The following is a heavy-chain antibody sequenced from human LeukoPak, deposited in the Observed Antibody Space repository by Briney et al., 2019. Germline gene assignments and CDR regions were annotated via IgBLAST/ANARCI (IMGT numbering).Heavy chain of an antibody. D-gene: IGHD3-22*01. Sequence: ASVKISCKVSGYTFTAYYMHWVQQAPGKGLEWMGLVDPEDGETIYAEKFQGRVTITADTSTDTAYMELSSLRSEDTAVYYCATKYPPDYYDSSGYYENWGQGTLVTVSS. V-gene: IGHV1-69-2*01. CDR3: ATKYPPDYYDSSGYYEN. CDR2: VDPEDGET. J-gene: IGHJ4*02. CDR1: GYTFTAYY.